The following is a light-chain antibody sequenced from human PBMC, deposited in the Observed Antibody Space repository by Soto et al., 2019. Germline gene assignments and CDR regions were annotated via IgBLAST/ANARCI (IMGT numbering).Light chain of an antibody. CDR3: QSYDSRLSEYV. CDR2: ANT. J-gene: IGLJ1*01. CDR1: SSNIGAGFD. V-gene: IGLV1-40*01. Sequence: QSVLTQPPSLSGAPGQRVTISCTGSSSNIGAGFDVHWYQQVPGTAPRLLINANTNRPSGVPDRFSGSESGTSASLAITGLQPEDEADYFCQSYDSRLSEYVFGSGTKVTVL.